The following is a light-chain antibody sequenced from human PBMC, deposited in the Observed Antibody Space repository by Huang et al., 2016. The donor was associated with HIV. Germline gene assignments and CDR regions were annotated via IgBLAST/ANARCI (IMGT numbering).Light chain of an antibody. V-gene: IGKV3-11*01. CDR2: RAA. CDR3: QERIQWPRLT. Sequence: EIVLTQSPATLSLSPGERATLSCRASQNVTDSLAWYRQKPGQAPSLLISRAANRATGTPARFRGSGSGTDFTLTISSLEPEDFAIYYCQERIQWPRLTFGGGTKVEIK. J-gene: IGKJ4*01. CDR1: QNVTDS.